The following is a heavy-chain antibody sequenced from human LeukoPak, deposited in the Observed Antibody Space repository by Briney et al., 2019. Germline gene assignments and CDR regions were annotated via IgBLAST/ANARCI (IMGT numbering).Heavy chain of an antibody. J-gene: IGHJ4*02. CDR3: ARGKVLYAAFDY. Sequence: GQSLRLSCTASGFTFSSYSMHWVRQAPGKGLEWVAVVSYDGSNTFYADSVKGRFTISRDNSKNTLYLQVNSLRAEDTALYYCARGKVLYAAFDYWGQGTLVTVSS. CDR1: GFTFSSYS. V-gene: IGHV3-30-3*01. CDR2: VSYDGSNT. D-gene: IGHD2-2*02.